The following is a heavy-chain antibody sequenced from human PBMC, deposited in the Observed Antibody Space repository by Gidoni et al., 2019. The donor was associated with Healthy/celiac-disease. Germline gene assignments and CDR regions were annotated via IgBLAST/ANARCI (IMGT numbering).Heavy chain of an antibody. Sequence: EVQLLESGGGLEQPGGSLRLSCAPSGFTFSSYAMSWFRQAPGKGLEWVSAISGSGGSTYYADSVKGRFTISRDNSKNTLYLQMNSLRAEDTAVYYCANLGYCSSTSCYRSARYYYGMDVWGQGTTVTVSS. CDR2: ISGSGGST. D-gene: IGHD2-2*02. V-gene: IGHV3-23*01. CDR3: ANLGYCSSTSCYRSARYYYGMDV. CDR1: GFTFSSYA. J-gene: IGHJ6*02.